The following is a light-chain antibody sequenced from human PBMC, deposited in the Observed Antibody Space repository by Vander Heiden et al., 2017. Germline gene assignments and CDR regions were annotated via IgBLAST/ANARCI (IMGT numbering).Light chain of an antibody. CDR1: SSDVGGYNY. Sequence: QSALTQPASVSGSPGQSITISCTGSSSDVGGYNYVSWYQQHPGKAPKLMIFDVSNRPSGVSNRFSGSKSGNTASPTISGLQTEDEADYYCSSYTGSITWVFGGGTKVTVL. J-gene: IGLJ3*02. CDR2: DVS. V-gene: IGLV2-14*03. CDR3: SSYTGSITWV.